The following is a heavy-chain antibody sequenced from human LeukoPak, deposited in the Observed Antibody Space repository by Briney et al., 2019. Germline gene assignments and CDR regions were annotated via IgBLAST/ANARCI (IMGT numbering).Heavy chain of an antibody. CDR2: IKQDGREK. CDR3: ARESGEFYYYISGYLVY. V-gene: IGHV3-7*03. CDR1: GLTFSSYW. J-gene: IGHJ4*02. D-gene: IGHD3-22*01. Sequence: PGGSLRLSCAASGLTFSSYWMSWVRQAPGKGLEWVANIKQDGREKYYVEAVKGRFTISRDKAKNSLYLQMNSLRAEDTAVYYCARESGEFYYYISGYLVYWGQGTLVTVSS.